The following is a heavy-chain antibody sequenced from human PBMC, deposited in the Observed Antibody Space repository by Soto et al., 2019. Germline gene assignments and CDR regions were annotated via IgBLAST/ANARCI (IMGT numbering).Heavy chain of an antibody. D-gene: IGHD6-13*01. CDR3: ARVQLGYYYYYGMDV. Sequence: ASVKVSCKASGYTFTSYDINWVRQATGRGLEWMGWMNPNSGNTGYAQKFQGRVTMTRNTSISTAYMELSSLRSEDTAVYYCARVQLGYYYYYGMDVWGQGTTVTVSS. CDR1: GYTFTSYD. CDR2: MNPNSGNT. J-gene: IGHJ6*02. V-gene: IGHV1-8*01.